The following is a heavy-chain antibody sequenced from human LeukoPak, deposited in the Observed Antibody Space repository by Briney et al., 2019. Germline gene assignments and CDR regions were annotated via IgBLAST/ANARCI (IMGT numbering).Heavy chain of an antibody. V-gene: IGHV4-59*12. CDR1: GGSISSYY. CDR3: ARDRYVAVWQLAPGSFDY. J-gene: IGHJ4*02. CDR2: ICCSGST. D-gene: IGHD6-6*01. Sequence: NTSETLSLTCTVSGGSISSYYWSWIRQPPGRGLEWIGCICCSGSTNYNPSLKSRVTISVDTSKNQFSLKLSSVTAADTAVYYCARDRYVAVWQLAPGSFDYWGQGTLVTVSS.